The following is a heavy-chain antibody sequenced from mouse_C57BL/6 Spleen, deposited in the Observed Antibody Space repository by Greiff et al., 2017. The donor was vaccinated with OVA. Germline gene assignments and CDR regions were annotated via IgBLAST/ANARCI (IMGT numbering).Heavy chain of an antibody. Sequence: VQLQQPGAELVRPGTSVKLSCKASGYTFTSYWMHRVKQRPGQGLEWIGVIDPSDSYTNYNQKFKGKATLTVDTSSSPPYMQLSSLTSEYSAVYYCARSEWWLLGVAYWGQGTLVTVSA. CDR3: ARSEWWLLGVAY. V-gene: IGHV1-59*01. D-gene: IGHD2-3*01. CDR2: IDPSDSYT. J-gene: IGHJ3*01. CDR1: GYTFTSYW.